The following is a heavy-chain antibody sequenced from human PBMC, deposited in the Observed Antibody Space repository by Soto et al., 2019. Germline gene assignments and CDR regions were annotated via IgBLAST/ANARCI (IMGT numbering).Heavy chain of an antibody. CDR2: ISSGSGSTT. CDR3: YATAVVARDY. V-gene: IGHV3-11*01. D-gene: IGHD2-2*01. Sequence: QVHLVESGGGLVNPGGSLRLSCEASGFAFSDYYMSWIRLAPGRGLEWVSYISSGSGSTTYYADSVRGRFTISRDNAKNSVHLQMNSLRAEDTAVYYCYATAVVARDYWGQGTLVTVSS. J-gene: IGHJ4*02. CDR1: GFAFSDYY.